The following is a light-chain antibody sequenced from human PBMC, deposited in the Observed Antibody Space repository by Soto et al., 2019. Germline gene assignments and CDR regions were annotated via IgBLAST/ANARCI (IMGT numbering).Light chain of an antibody. CDR2: EVS. Sequence: QSAPTQPASVSGSPGQSITISCTGYIHYDFVSWYQQHPGTAPKLVIYEVSNRPSGTSDRFSGSKSGHTASLTISGLQTEDEAVYYCGSYTSSSNYVFGTGTKLTVL. CDR3: GSYTSSSNYV. V-gene: IGLV2-14*01. CDR1: IHYDF. J-gene: IGLJ1*01.